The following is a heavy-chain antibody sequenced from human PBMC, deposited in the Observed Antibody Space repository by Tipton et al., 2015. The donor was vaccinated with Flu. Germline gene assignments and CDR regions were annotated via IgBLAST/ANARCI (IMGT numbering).Heavy chain of an antibody. CDR3: ARDGGIAAGGYGMDV. Sequence: TLSLTCVVYGGSFSGDYCSWIRQPPGKGLEWIGEVNHSGSTNYNPSLKSRVTISVDTSKNQFSLKLSSVAAADTAVYYCARDGGIAAGGYGMDVWGQGTTVTVSS. CDR1: GGSFSGDY. V-gene: IGHV4-34*01. CDR2: VNHSGST. D-gene: IGHD6-13*01. J-gene: IGHJ6*02.